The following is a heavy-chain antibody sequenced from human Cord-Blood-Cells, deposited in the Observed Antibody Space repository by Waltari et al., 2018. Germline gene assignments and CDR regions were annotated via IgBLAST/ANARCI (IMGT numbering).Heavy chain of an antibody. CDR2: FDPEDGET. J-gene: IGHJ4*02. V-gene: IGHV1-24*01. CDR1: GYPLTELY. Sequence: QVQLVQSGAEVKKPRASGKVSCKVSGYPLTELYMHWVRQDPGKGLEWMGGFDPEDGETSYAQKFQGRVTMTEDTSTDTAYMELCSLRSEDTAVYYCATAFPRYCSSTSCYFDYWGQGTLVTVSS. CDR3: ATAFPRYCSSTSCYFDY. D-gene: IGHD2-2*01.